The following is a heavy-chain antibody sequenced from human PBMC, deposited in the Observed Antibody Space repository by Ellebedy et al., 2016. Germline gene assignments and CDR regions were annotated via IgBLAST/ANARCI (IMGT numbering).Heavy chain of an antibody. CDR1: GFTFSSYA. CDR3: AKGAVAGSSGWSRADS. Sequence: GESLKISCAASGFTFSSYAMDWFRQVPGKGLAWVSTISSSGRATFYADSVKGRFTISRDNSKNTLFLQMNSLRADDTAVYFCAKGAVAGSSGWSRADSWGQGTLVTVPS. CDR2: ISSSGRAT. J-gene: IGHJ4*02. D-gene: IGHD6-19*01. V-gene: IGHV3-23*01.